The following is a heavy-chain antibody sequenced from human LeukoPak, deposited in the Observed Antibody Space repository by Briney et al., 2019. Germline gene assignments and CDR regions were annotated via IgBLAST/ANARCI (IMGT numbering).Heavy chain of an antibody. CDR2: IASNGANS. CDR3: AKDIQLST. CDR1: GFNFRDAA. V-gene: IGHV3-23*01. D-gene: IGHD5-24*01. J-gene: IGHJ3*01. Sequence: GGSLRLSCAASGFNFRDAAMTWVRQAPGKGLEWVSLIASNGANSYYAESVKGRFSISRDNSKNMLSLQMNSLRVEDTARYYCAKDIQLSTWGRGTVVTVSS.